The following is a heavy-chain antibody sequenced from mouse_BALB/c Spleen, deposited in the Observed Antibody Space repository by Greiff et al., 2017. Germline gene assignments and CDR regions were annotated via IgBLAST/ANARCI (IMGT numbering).Heavy chain of an antibody. CDR2: ISYDGSN. J-gene: IGHJ2*01. D-gene: IGHD1-1*01. CDR3: ARRGITTVVAPFDY. CDR1: GYSITSGYY. Sequence: EVKLQESGPGLVKPSQSLSLTCSVTGYSITSGYYWNWIRQFPGNKLEWMGYISYDGSNNYNPSLKNRISITRDTSKNQFFLKLNSVTTEDTATYYCARRGITTVVAPFDYWGQGTTLTVSS. V-gene: IGHV3-6*02.